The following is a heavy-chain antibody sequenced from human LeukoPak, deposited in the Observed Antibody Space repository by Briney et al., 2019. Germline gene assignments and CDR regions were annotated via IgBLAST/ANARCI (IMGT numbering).Heavy chain of an antibody. J-gene: IGHJ4*02. D-gene: IGHD6-13*01. V-gene: IGHV4-34*01. CDR1: GGSFSGYY. CDR2: INHSGST. CDR3: ARGLTSSSWYSVVY. Sequence: PSETLSLTCAVYGGSFSGYYWSWIRQPPGKGLEWIGEINHSGSTNYNPSLKSRVTIPVDTSKNQFSLKLSSVTAADTAVYYCARGLTSSSWYSVVYWGQGTLVTVSS.